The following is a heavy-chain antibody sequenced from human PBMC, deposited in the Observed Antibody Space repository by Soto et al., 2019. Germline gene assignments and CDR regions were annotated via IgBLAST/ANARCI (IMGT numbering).Heavy chain of an antibody. CDR1: GGSISSGGSY. J-gene: IGHJ4*02. Sequence: QVQLQESGPGLMKPSQTLSVTCTVSGGSISSGGSYWSWIRQHPGKGLEWIGYIHYSGTTYYNPSLKSRVTISIDTSKKQFSLKLSSVTAADTAVYYCARDRDSYGFHDYWGQGTLVTVSS. D-gene: IGHD5-18*01. CDR3: ARDRDSYGFHDY. V-gene: IGHV4-31*03. CDR2: IHYSGTT.